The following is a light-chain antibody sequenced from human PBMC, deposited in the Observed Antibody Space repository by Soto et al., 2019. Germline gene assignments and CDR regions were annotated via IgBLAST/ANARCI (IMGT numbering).Light chain of an antibody. Sequence: SVLTQPPSVSGAPGQRVAISCTGSSSNIGAGYDVHWYQQLPGTAPKLLIYGNNNRPSGVPDRFSGSKSGTSASLAITGLQAEDEADYYCQSYDSSLSEVFGGGTKLTVL. CDR3: QSYDSSLSEV. J-gene: IGLJ2*01. CDR1: SSNIGAGYD. CDR2: GNN. V-gene: IGLV1-40*01.